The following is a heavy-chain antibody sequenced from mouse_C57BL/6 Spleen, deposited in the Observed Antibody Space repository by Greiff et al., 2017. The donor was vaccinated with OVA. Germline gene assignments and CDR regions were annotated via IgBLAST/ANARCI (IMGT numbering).Heavy chain of an antibody. CDR3: ARSSVDYWYFDV. V-gene: IGHV1-50*01. CDR2: IDPSDSYT. D-gene: IGHD2-4*01. Sequence: QVQLQQPGADLVPPVSSLKLSCKASGYTFPPPFMQWVKQRPGQGLEWIGEIDPSDSYTNYNQNFKDKATLTVDTSSSTAYMQLSSLTSEDSAVYYCARSSVDYWYFDVWGTGTTVTVSS. CDR1: GYTFPPPF. J-gene: IGHJ1*03.